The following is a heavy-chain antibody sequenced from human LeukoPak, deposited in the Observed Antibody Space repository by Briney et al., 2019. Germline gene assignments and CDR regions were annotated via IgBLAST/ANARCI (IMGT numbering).Heavy chain of an antibody. J-gene: IGHJ4*02. CDR1: GGTFSSYA. D-gene: IGHD3-3*01. CDR3: ASRSNTIFGVAATFYYFDY. Sequence: SVKVSCKASGGTFSSYAISWVRQAPGQGLEWMGGIIPIFGTANYAQKFQGRVTITTDESTSTAYMELSSLRSEDTAVYNCASRSNTIFGVAATFYYFDYWGQGTLVTVSS. V-gene: IGHV1-69*05. CDR2: IIPIFGTA.